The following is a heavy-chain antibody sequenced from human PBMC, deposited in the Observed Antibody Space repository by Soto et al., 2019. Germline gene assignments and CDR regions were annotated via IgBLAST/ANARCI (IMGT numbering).Heavy chain of an antibody. CDR1: GGSISSSSYF. Sequence: SETLSLTCTVSGGSISSSSYFWGWIRQPPGKGLEWIGSIYYSGGTYYNPSLKSRVTISVDTSKNQFSLKLSSVTAADTAVYYCASVNILTGYYFDHWGQGTLATFSS. CDR2: IYYSGGT. V-gene: IGHV4-39*01. J-gene: IGHJ4*02. D-gene: IGHD3-9*01. CDR3: ASVNILTGYYFDH.